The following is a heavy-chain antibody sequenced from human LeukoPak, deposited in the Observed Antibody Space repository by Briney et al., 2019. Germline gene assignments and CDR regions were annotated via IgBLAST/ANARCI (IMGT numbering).Heavy chain of an antibody. CDR1: GYSISSGYY. J-gene: IGHJ6*03. CDR2: IYHSGST. CDR3: ARDTGHMDV. Sequence: PSETLSLTCTVSGYSISSGYYWGWIRQPPGEGLEWIGSIYHSGSTYYNPSLKSRVTISVDTSKNQFSLKLSSVTAADTAVYYCARDTGHMDVWGKGTTVTVSS. V-gene: IGHV4-38-2*02. D-gene: IGHD4-17*01.